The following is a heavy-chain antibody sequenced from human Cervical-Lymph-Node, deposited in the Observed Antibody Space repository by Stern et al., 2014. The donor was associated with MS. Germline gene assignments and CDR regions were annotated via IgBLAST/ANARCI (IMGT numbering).Heavy chain of an antibody. Sequence: VHLVESGGGVVQPGRSLRLSCTASGFTFRNFGMHWVRQTPGKGLEWVAQISASSTNKFYADSVKGRFAISRDNSNNTLYLQMNSLTSGDTAVYYFAKLSQLSYPFDYWGRGTLVSVSS. CDR1: GFTFRNFG. CDR2: ISASSTNK. J-gene: IGHJ4*02. V-gene: IGHV3-30*18. CDR3: AKLSQLSYPFDY. D-gene: IGHD2/OR15-2a*01.